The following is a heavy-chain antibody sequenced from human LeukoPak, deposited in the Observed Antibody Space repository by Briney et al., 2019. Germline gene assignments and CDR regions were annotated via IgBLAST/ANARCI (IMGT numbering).Heavy chain of an antibody. D-gene: IGHD6-19*01. Sequence: GRSLRLSCAASGFTFSSYAMHWVRQAPGKGLEWVAVISYDGSNKYCADSVKGRFTISRDNSKNTLYLQMNSLRAEDTAVYYCARPDSSGWYDAYYYYGMDVWGQGTTVTVSS. CDR3: ARPDSSGWYDAYYYYGMDV. V-gene: IGHV3-30-3*01. J-gene: IGHJ6*02. CDR2: ISYDGSNK. CDR1: GFTFSSYA.